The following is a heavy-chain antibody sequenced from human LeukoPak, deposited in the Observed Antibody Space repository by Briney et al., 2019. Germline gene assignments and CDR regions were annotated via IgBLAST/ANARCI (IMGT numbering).Heavy chain of an antibody. Sequence: GGSLRLSCVASGFTFSSYAMSWVRQAPGKGLEWVSAISVSGGSTYYADSVKGRFTISRDNSKNTLYLQMNSLRAEDTAVYYCAKDNLSYDNSGDYPDLYSCYDPWGQGTLVTVSS. V-gene: IGHV3-23*01. J-gene: IGHJ5*02. CDR1: GFTFSSYA. CDR2: ISVSGGST. D-gene: IGHD3-22*01. CDR3: AKDNLSYDNSGDYPDLYSCYDP.